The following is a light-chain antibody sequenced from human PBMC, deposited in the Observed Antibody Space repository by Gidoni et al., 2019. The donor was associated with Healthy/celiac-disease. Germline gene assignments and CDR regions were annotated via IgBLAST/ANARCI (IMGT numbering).Light chain of an antibody. CDR2: AAS. Sequence: DIQMTQSPSSLSASVGDRVTITCRASQSISNYLNWYQQKPGKAPKLLIYAASNLQRGVPSRFRGSGSATDFTLTISTLQPEDVATYYCQQSYSTPPYTFAQGTKLEIK. CDR1: QSISNY. CDR3: QQSYSTPPYT. J-gene: IGKJ2*01. V-gene: IGKV1-39*01.